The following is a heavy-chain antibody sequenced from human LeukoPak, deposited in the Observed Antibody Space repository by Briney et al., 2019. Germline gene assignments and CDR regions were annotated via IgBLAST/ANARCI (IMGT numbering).Heavy chain of an antibody. CDR2: IKQDGSEK. D-gene: IGHD3-10*01. V-gene: IGHV3-7*03. CDR3: AKLWGFGELQFDY. J-gene: IGHJ4*02. Sequence: AGGSLRLSCAASGFTFSSYWMSWVRQAPGKGLEWVANIKQDGSEKYYVDSVKGRFTISRDNAKNSLYAQMNSLRAEDTAVYYCAKLWGFGELQFDYWGQGTLVTVSS. CDR1: GFTFSSYW.